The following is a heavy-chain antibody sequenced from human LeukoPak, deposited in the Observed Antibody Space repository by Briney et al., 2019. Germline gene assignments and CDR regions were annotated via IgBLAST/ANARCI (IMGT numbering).Heavy chain of an antibody. V-gene: IGHV1-18*01. J-gene: IGHJ4*02. CDR2: ISAYNGNT. D-gene: IGHD4-17*01. Sequence: ASVKVSCKASGYTFTSYGISWVRQAPGQGLEWMGWISAYNGNTNYAQKLQGRVTITAGKSTSTAYMELSSLRSEDTAVYYCASAPYGDYPSGYWGQGTLVTVSS. CDR1: GYTFTSYG. CDR3: ASAPYGDYPSGY.